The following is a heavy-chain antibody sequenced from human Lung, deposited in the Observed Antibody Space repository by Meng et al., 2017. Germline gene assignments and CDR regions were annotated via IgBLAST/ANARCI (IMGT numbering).Heavy chain of an antibody. V-gene: IGHV4-34*01. Sequence: VQLQQWGAGLLNAAETLSLTCVVSGGSFSDYYWSWIRQPPGKGLEWIGEINHSGSTNYNPSLESRATISVDTSQNNLSLKLSSVTAADSAVYYCARGPTTMAHDFDYWGQGTLVTVSS. CDR3: ARGPTTMAHDFDY. CDR1: GGSFSDYY. J-gene: IGHJ4*02. D-gene: IGHD4-11*01. CDR2: INHSGST.